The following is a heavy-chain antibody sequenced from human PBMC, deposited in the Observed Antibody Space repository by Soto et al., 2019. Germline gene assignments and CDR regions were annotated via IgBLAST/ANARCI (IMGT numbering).Heavy chain of an antibody. CDR3: ADTYYDFWSGYSYYYYYGMDV. CDR2: IIPIFGTA. V-gene: IGHV1-69*06. Sequence: ASVKVSCKASGGTFSSYAISWVRQAPGQGLEWMGGIIPIFGTANCAQKFQGRVTITADKSTSTAYMELSSLRSEDTAVYYCADTYYDFWSGYSYYYYYGMDVWGQGTTVTVSS. J-gene: IGHJ6*02. D-gene: IGHD3-3*01. CDR1: GGTFSSYA.